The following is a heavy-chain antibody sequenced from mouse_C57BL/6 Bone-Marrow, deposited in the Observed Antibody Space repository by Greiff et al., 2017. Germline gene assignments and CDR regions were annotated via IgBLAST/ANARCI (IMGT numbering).Heavy chain of an antibody. CDR3: SPTAQAHFDY. CDR2: IDPQNGDT. CDR1: GFNIKDDY. J-gene: IGHJ2*01. Sequence: EVQLQQSGAELVRPGASVKLSCTASGFNIKDDYMHWVKQRPEQGLEWIGWIDPQNGDTEYASKFQGKATITADTSSNTAYLQLSSLTSEDTAVYYCSPTAQAHFDYWGQGTTLTVSS. D-gene: IGHD3-2*02. V-gene: IGHV14-4*01.